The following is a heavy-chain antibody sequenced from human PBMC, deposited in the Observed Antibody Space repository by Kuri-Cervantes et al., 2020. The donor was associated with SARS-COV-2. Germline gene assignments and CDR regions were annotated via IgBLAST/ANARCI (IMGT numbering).Heavy chain of an antibody. V-gene: IGHV3-30*04. CDR2: ISYDGSNK. J-gene: IGHJ3*02. CDR1: GFTFSSYA. D-gene: IGHD3-3*01. Sequence: GESLKIPCAASGFTFSSYAMHWVRQAPGKGLEWVAVISYDGSNKYYADPVKGRFTISRDNSKNTLYLQMNSLRAEDTAVYYCAKDGSITIFGVIPPDDAFDIWGQGTMVTVSS. CDR3: AKDGSITIFGVIPPDDAFDI.